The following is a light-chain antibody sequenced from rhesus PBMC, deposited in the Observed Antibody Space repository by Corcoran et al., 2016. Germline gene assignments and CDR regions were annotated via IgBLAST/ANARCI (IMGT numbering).Light chain of an antibody. Sequence: DIQMIQSPSSLSASVGDTVTITCRASQDISSSLNLFHQKPGNAPKLLIYAASSLESGVPSRFSGSGSGTAFTLTISSLQPEDFAVYYCLRHNSYPYSFDQGTKVEIK. J-gene: IGKJ2*01. V-gene: IGKV1-28*03. CDR2: AAS. CDR1: QDISSS. CDR3: LRHNSYPYS.